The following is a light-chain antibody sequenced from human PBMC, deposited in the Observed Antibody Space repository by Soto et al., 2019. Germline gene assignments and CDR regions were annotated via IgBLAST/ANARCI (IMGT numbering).Light chain of an antibody. CDR1: QSVTSNY. Sequence: EIVLTQSPGTLSLSPGERATLSCRASQSVTSNYLAWYQQKPGQTPRLLIYDAASRATGIPDRFSGSGSGTDFTLTISELEPEDFAVYYCQQYSSLPLTFGQGTKVEIK. J-gene: IGKJ1*01. CDR2: DAA. CDR3: QQYSSLPLT. V-gene: IGKV3-20*01.